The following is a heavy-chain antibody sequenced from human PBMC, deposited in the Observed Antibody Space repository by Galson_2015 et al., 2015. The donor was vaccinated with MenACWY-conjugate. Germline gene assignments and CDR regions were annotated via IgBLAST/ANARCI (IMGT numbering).Heavy chain of an antibody. D-gene: IGHD3-10*01. CDR3: ARALYSGKAVNNPFDP. V-gene: IGHV3-23*01. CDR1: GFTFTTYA. J-gene: IGHJ5*02. Sequence: SLRLSCAASGFTFTTYAMSWVRQAPGKGLEWVSAITGSGGTTYYADSVKGRFTISRDNSKNTLYLQMNSLRAEDTAVYYCARALYSGKAVNNPFDPWGQGTLVTVSS. CDR2: ITGSGGTT.